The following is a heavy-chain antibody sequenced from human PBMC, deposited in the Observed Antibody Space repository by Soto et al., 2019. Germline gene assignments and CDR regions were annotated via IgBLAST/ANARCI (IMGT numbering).Heavy chain of an antibody. CDR2: IYYSGST. Sequence: PSETLSLTCTVSGGSISSSSYYWGWIRQPPGKGLEWIGSIYYSGSTYYNPSLKSRVTISVDTSKNQFSLKLSSVTAADTAVYYCARLVNLYGRGPSIAALARYYYYMDVWGKGTTVTVSS. D-gene: IGHD6-6*01. J-gene: IGHJ6*03. CDR1: GGSISSSSYY. CDR3: ARLVNLYGRGPSIAALARYYYYMDV. V-gene: IGHV4-39*01.